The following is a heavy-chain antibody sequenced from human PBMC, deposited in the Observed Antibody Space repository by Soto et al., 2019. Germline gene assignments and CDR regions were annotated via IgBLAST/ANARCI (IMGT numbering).Heavy chain of an antibody. V-gene: IGHV3-33*01. D-gene: IGHD6-13*01. J-gene: IGHJ5*02. CDR2: IWYDGSNK. CDR1: GFTFSSYG. Sequence: QVQLVESGGGVVQPGRSLRLSCAASGFTFSSYGMHWVRQAPGKGLEWVAVIWYDGSNKYYADSVKGRFTISRDNSKNKLYLQMNSLRAEDTAVYYCARDRYSSSSHWLDPWGQGTLVTVSS. CDR3: ARDRYSSSSHWLDP.